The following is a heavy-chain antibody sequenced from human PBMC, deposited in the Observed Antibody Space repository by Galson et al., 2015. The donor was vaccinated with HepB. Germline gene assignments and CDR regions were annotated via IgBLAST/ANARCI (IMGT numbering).Heavy chain of an antibody. J-gene: IGHJ6*02. D-gene: IGHD3-10*01. V-gene: IGHV3-23*01. Sequence: SLRLSCAASGFSFSIYAMRWDRQAPGKGLEWVAVIGGDGNNIHYADSVKGRFTISRDNSKNTLYLQMNSLRAEDTAVYYCAKGLYRVRGVGGGMDVWGQGTTVTVSS. CDR2: IGGDGNNI. CDR3: AKGLYRVRGVGGGMDV. CDR1: GFSFSIYA.